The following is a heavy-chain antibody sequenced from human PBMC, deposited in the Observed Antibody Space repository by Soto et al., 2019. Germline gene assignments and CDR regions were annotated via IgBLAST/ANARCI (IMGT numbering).Heavy chain of an antibody. CDR2: ISGSGGST. V-gene: IGHV3-23*01. D-gene: IGHD6-19*01. CDR3: AKLGSSGWASALDFDY. J-gene: IGHJ4*02. Sequence: GGSLRLSCAASGFTFSSYAMSWVRQAPGKGLEWVSAISGSGGSTYYADSVKGRFTISRDNSKNTLYLQMNSLRAEDTAVYYCAKLGSSGWASALDFDYWGQGTLVTVSS. CDR1: GFTFSSYA.